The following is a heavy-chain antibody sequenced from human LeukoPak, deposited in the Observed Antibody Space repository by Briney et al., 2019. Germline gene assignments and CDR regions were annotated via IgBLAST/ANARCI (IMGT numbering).Heavy chain of an antibody. Sequence: GGSLRLSCAASGFTFDDYAIHWVRQAPGKGLEWVSGISWNSGSIGYADSVKGRFTISRDNAKNSLYLQMNSLRAEDTALYYCAKEGARLGTAVSGPFGYWGQGTLVTVSS. J-gene: IGHJ4*02. CDR2: ISWNSGSI. CDR1: GFTFDDYA. CDR3: AKEGARLGTAVSGPFGY. V-gene: IGHV3-9*01. D-gene: IGHD6-19*01.